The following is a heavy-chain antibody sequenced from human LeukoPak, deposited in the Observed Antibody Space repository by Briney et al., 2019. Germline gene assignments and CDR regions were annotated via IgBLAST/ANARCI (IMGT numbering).Heavy chain of an antibody. V-gene: IGHV1-8*03. J-gene: IGHJ4*02. CDR1: GYTFTSYD. CDR3: VRLRGGYNYFDY. Sequence: GASVKVSCKASGYTFTSYDINWVRQATGQGLEWMGWMNPNSGNTGYAQKFQGRVTITRNTSISTAYMELSSLRSEDTAVYYCVRLRGGYNYFDYWGQGTLVTVSS. D-gene: IGHD5-12*01. CDR2: MNPNSGNT.